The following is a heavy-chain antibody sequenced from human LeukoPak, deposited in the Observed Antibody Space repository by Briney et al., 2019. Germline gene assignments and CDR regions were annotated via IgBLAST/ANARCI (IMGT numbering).Heavy chain of an antibody. D-gene: IGHD3-22*01. CDR1: GFTFSSYG. Sequence: GGSLRLSCAASGFTFSSYGMHWVRQAPGKGLEWVSAISGSGGSTYYADSVKGRFTISSDNPKNTLYLQMNSLRAEDTAMYYCAKATYDSSGYAYFDYWGQGTLVTVSS. V-gene: IGHV3-23*01. J-gene: IGHJ4*02. CDR2: ISGSGGST. CDR3: AKATYDSSGYAYFDY.